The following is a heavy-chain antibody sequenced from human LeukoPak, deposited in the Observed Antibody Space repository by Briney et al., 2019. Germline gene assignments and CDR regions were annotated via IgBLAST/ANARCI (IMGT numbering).Heavy chain of an antibody. J-gene: IGHJ4*02. CDR2: ISYDGSNK. D-gene: IGHD6-19*01. Sequence: GGSLRLSCAASGFTYSSYGMHWVRQAPGKGLEWVAVISYDGSNKYYADSVKGRFTISRDNSKNTLYLQMNSLRAEDTAVYYCAKEPSSGWYGIDYWGQGILVTVSS. V-gene: IGHV3-30*18. CDR3: AKEPSSGWYGIDY. CDR1: GFTYSSYG.